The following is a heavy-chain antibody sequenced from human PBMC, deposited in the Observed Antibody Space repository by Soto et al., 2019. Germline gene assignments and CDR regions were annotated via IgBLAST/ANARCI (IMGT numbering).Heavy chain of an antibody. CDR1: GFTVSSNS. V-gene: IGHV3-53*01. J-gene: IGHJ4*02. CDR2: IYTDGGT. Sequence: PGGSPRLSCAASGFTVSSNSMSWVRQAPGKGLEWVSLIYTDGGTYYGDSVKGRFTISRDTSKNTLSLQMTSLRADDTAVYYCARDNSMLGAPFHYWGQGTLVTVSS. D-gene: IGHD3-16*01. CDR3: ARDNSMLGAPFHY.